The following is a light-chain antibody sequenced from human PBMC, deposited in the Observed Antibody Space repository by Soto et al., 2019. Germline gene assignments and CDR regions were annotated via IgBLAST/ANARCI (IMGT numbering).Light chain of an antibody. V-gene: IGKV3-15*01. CDR3: QQYNTWPRT. Sequence: TQSPDTLSLSPGESATLSCRASQSVGSNLAWFQQKPGQAPRLLIYGASTRATAIPARFSGSGSGTEFTLSISSLQSEDFAVYYCQQYNTWPRTFGQGTKVDIK. CDR2: GAS. J-gene: IGKJ1*01. CDR1: QSVGSN.